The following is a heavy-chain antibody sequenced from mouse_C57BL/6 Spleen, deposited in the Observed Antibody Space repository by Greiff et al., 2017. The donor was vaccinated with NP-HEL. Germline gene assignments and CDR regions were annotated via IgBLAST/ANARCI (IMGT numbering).Heavy chain of an antibody. V-gene: IGHV5-16*01. CDR2: INYDGSST. CDR1: GFTFSDYY. Sequence: EVKLMESEGGLVQPGSSMKLSCTASGFTFSDYYMAWVRQVPEKGLEWVANINYDGSSTYYLDSLKSRFIISRDNAKNILYLQMSSLKSEDTATYYCAREGDGYHYAMDYWGQGTSVTVSS. J-gene: IGHJ4*01. CDR3: AREGDGYHYAMDY. D-gene: IGHD2-3*01.